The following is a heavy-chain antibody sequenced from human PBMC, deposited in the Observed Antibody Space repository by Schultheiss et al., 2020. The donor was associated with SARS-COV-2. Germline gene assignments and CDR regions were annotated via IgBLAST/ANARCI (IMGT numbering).Heavy chain of an antibody. Sequence: SQTLSLTCAVYGGSFSGYYWSWIRQPPGKGLEWIGEINHSGSTYYNPSLKSRVTISVDTSKNQFSLKLSSVTAADTAVYYCARHFGSYRETFDYWGQGTLVTVSS. J-gene: IGHJ4*02. V-gene: IGHV4-34*01. D-gene: IGHD1-26*01. CDR1: GGSFSGYY. CDR2: INHSGST. CDR3: ARHFGSYRETFDY.